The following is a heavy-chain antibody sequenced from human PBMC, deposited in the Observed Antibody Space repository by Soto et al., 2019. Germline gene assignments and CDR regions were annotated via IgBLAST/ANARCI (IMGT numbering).Heavy chain of an antibody. V-gene: IGHV1-3*01. D-gene: IGHD6-13*01. CDR2: INAGNGNT. J-gene: IGHJ3*02. CDR1: GYTFTSYA. CDR3: AKAGAAASDAFDI. Sequence: GASVKVSCKASGYTFTSYAMHWVRQAPGQRLEWMGWINAGNGNTKYSQKFQGRVTITRDTSASTAYMELSSLRTEDTAVYYCAKAGAAASDAFDIWGQGTMVTVSS.